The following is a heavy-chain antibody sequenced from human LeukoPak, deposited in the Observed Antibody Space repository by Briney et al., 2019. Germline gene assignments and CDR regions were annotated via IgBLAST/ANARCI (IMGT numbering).Heavy chain of an antibody. Sequence: GGSLRLSCAASGFTFSNAWTHWVSQAPGNGMVWVSRIYSDGSDTTYADSVKGRFIISRDNAKNTLYLQMNSLRGDDTPVYYCATDAGHGFSFWGQGTMVTVSS. J-gene: IGHJ3*01. V-gene: IGHV3-74*03. CDR2: IYSDGSDT. CDR3: ATDAGHGFSF. CDR1: GFTFSNAW. D-gene: IGHD3/OR15-3a*01.